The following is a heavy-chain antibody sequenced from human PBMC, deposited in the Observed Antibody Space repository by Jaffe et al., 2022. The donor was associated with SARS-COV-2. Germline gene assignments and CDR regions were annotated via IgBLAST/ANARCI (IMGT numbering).Heavy chain of an antibody. J-gene: IGHJ6*03. CDR2: IYYSGST. D-gene: IGHD4-17*01. CDR1: GGSISSSSYY. V-gene: IGHV4-39*01. CDR3: ARHLRKSVRDYLNYYYYYYMDV. Sequence: QLQLQESGPGLVKPSETLSLTCTVSGGSISSSSYYWGWIRQPPGKGLEWIGSIYYSGSTYYNPSLKSRVTISVDTSKNQFSLKLSSVTAADTAVYYCARHLRKSVRDYLNYYYYYYMDVWGKGTTVTVSS.